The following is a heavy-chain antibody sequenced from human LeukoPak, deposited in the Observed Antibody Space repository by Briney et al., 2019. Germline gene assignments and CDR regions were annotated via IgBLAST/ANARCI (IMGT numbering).Heavy chain of an antibody. J-gene: IGHJ4*02. CDR2: ISWNSGSI. CDR3: AKDIGYYYDSSGYSTLDY. CDR1: GFTFDDYA. D-gene: IGHD3-22*01. V-gene: IGHV3-9*01. Sequence: PGRSLRLSCAASGFTFDDYAMHWVRQAPGKGLEWVSGISWNSGSIGYADSVKGRFTISRDNAKNSLYLQMNSLRAEDTALYYCAKDIGYYYDSSGYSTLDYWGQGTLVTVSS.